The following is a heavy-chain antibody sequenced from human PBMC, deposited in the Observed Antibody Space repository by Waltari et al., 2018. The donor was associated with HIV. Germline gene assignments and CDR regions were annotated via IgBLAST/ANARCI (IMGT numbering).Heavy chain of an antibody. D-gene: IGHD6-13*01. V-gene: IGHV1-8*01. CDR1: GYTFTSYD. CDR2: MNPNSGNT. CDR3: ARGGRGPSIKYSSSWRPHWFDP. Sequence: QVQLVQSGAEVKKPGASVKVSCKASGYTFTSYDINWVRQATGQGLEWMGWMNPNSGNTGYAQKFQGRVTMTRNTSISTAYMELSSLRSEDTAVYYCARGGRGPSIKYSSSWRPHWFDPWGQGTLVTVSS. J-gene: IGHJ5*02.